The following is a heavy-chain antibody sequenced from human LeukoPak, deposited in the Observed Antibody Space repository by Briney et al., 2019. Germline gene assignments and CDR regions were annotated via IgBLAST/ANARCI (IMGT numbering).Heavy chain of an antibody. V-gene: IGHV4-34*01. CDR1: GGTFSGYS. CDR3: ARGVVHYDSSGPSTSTYYFDY. D-gene: IGHD3-22*01. J-gene: IGHJ4*02. CDR2: ISHSGTT. Sequence: GSLTLSCAASGGTFSGYSWSWVRQPPGKGLEWIAEISHSGTTNYNPSLKSRVTISVDTSKNQFSLKLSSVTAADTAVYYCARGVVHYDSSGPSTSTYYFDYWGQGTLVTVSS.